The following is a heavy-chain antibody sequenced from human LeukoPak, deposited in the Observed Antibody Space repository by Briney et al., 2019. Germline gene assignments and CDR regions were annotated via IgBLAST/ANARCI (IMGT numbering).Heavy chain of an antibody. Sequence: ASVKVSCKASGYTFTGYYMHWVRQAPGQGLEWMGWINPNSGGTNYAQKFQGRVTMTRDTSISTAYMELSRLRSDDTAVYYCAKDGQTMHLPPYYYYYYMDVWGKGTTVTISS. CDR1: GYTFTGYY. D-gene: IGHD2-2*01. V-gene: IGHV1-2*02. CDR2: INPNSGGT. CDR3: AKDGQTMHLPPYYYYYYMDV. J-gene: IGHJ6*03.